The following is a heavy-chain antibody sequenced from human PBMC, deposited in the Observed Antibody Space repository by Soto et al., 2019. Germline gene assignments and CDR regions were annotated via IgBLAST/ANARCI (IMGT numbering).Heavy chain of an antibody. V-gene: IGHV1-2*02. CDR2: FNPKNRGT. J-gene: IGHJ6*02. CDR1: GYTFPGDY. Sequence: ASVKVSCKASGYTFPGDYVHSLRQALGQALAWLRWFNPKNRGTSYAQKFQGRVTLTRDTSIITTYMEVSSLSSDDTAVYYCARDRENIIDRRTYYFNYGLDGWGQGTTVTVSS. CDR3: ARDRENIIDRRTYYFNYGLDG. D-gene: IGHD1-20*01.